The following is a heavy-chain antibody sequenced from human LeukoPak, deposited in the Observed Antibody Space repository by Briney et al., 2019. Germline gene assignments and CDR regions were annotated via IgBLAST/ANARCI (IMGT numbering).Heavy chain of an antibody. D-gene: IGHD6-19*01. CDR2: ISYDGSNK. V-gene: IGHV3-30*18. J-gene: IGHJ6*02. Sequence: GRSLRLSCAASGFTFSSYGMHWVRQAPGKGLEWVAVISYDGSNKYYADSVKGRFTISRDNSKNTLYLQMNSLRAEDTAVYYCAKDLDYSSGWYSDYYGMDVWGQGTRSPSP. CDR3: AKDLDYSSGWYSDYYGMDV. CDR1: GFTFSSYG.